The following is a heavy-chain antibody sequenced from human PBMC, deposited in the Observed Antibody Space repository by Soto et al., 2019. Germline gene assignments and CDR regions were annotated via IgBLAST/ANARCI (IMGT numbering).Heavy chain of an antibody. Sequence: GASVKVSCKASGYTFTGYYMQWVRQAPGQGLEWMGWINPNSGGTNYAQKFQGRVTMTRDTSISTAYMELSRLRSDDTAVYYCARLGVATMAYYYGMDVWGQGTTVTVSS. J-gene: IGHJ6*01. V-gene: IGHV1-2*02. D-gene: IGHD5-12*01. CDR1: GYTFTGYY. CDR3: ARLGVATMAYYYGMDV. CDR2: INPNSGGT.